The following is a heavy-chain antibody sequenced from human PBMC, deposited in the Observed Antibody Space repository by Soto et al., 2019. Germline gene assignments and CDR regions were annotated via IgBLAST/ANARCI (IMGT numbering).Heavy chain of an antibody. J-gene: IGHJ6*02. D-gene: IGHD3-10*01. CDR3: ARGREYYYYYYGMDV. CDR1: GFTFSSYG. Sequence: QVQLVESGGGVVQPGRSLRLSCAASGFTFSSYGMHWVRQAPGKGLEWVAVIWYDGSNKYYADSVKGRFTISRDNSKNTLDLPINSLRAEDTAVYYCARGREYYYYYYGMDVWGQGTTVTVSS. CDR2: IWYDGSNK. V-gene: IGHV3-33*01.